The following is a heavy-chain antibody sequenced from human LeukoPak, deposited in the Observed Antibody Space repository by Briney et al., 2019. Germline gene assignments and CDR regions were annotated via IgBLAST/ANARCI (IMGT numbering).Heavy chain of an antibody. CDR1: GGSFSAYY. V-gene: IGHV4-34*01. D-gene: IGHD5-12*01. CDR2: INHSGST. Sequence: SETLSLTCAVYGGSFSAYYWSWIRQPPGKGLEWIGEINHSGSTNYNPSLKSRVTISIDTSKNQFSLKLSSVTAADTAVYYCARDPGYSGYSLWGQGTLVTVSS. J-gene: IGHJ4*02. CDR3: ARDPGYSGYSL.